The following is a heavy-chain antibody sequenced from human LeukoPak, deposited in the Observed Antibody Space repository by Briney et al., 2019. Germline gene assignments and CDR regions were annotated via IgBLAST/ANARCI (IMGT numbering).Heavy chain of an antibody. CDR1: GGSISSGSYY. V-gene: IGHV4-61*01. Sequence: SQTLSLTCTVSGGSISSGSYYWSWIRQPPGKGLEWIGYIYYSGSTNYNPSLKSRVTISVDTSKNQFSLKLSSVTAADTAVYYCARRRGGANPFDYWGQGTLVTVSS. CDR2: IYYSGST. CDR3: ARRRGGANPFDY. D-gene: IGHD3-10*01. J-gene: IGHJ4*02.